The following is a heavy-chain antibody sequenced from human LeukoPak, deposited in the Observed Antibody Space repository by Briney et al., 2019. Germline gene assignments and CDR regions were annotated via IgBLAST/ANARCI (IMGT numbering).Heavy chain of an antibody. D-gene: IGHD2-2*01. J-gene: IGHJ4*02. Sequence: GGSLRLSCAASGVTFSDYYMICIRQAPGKGLEWVSYITDTGTTIYYPDSVKGRFTISRDNAKNSLYLQMNSLRAEDTAVYYCARRHCISTSCPLVDYWGQGTLVTVSS. V-gene: IGHV3-11*04. CDR3: ARRHCISTSCPLVDY. CDR1: GVTFSDYY. CDR2: ITDTGTTI.